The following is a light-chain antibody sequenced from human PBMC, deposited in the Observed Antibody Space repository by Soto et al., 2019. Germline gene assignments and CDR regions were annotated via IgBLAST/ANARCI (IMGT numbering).Light chain of an antibody. J-gene: IGKJ5*01. CDR2: GAS. CDR3: QQHGGSPIT. Sequence: EIVLTQSPGTLSLSPGEGATLSFRASQSISSNLAWYQQKPGQSPRLLIYGASSRATGIPARFSGSGSGTDFTLTISRLEPEDFAVYYCQQHGGSPITFGQGTRLEIK. CDR1: QSISSN. V-gene: IGKV3-20*01.